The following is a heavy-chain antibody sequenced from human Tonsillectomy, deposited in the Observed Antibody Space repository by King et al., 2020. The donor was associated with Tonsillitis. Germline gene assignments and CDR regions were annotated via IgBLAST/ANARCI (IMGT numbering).Heavy chain of an antibody. V-gene: IGHV4-59*01. CDR3: ARGNLNYYDSSGLSYFDY. CDR2: IYNSGYT. D-gene: IGHD3-22*01. CDR1: GGSISSYY. Sequence: LQLQESGPGLVKPSETLSLTCTVSGGSISSYYWTWIRQPPGKGLEWIGNIYNSGYTNYNPSLKSRVTISVDTSKNQFSLKLSSVTTADTAVYYCARGNLNYYDSSGLSYFDYWGQGTLVTVSS. J-gene: IGHJ4*02.